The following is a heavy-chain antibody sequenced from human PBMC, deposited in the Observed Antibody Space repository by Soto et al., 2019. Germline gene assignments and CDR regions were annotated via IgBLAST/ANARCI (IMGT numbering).Heavy chain of an antibody. V-gene: IGHV3-23*01. D-gene: IGHD3-3*01. CDR1: GFPFGSHA. CDR3: AKGKAHTLFGVDTLFDY. CDR2: VSGNGGTT. Sequence: EVQLLESGGGLVQPGGSLRLSCAASGFPFGSHAMSWVRQAPGKGLEWVSLVSGNGGTTNYADSVKGRFTISRDNSQKTLYRQMNSLRAEDTAIYYCAKGKAHTLFGVDTLFDYWGQGTLVTVSS. J-gene: IGHJ4*02.